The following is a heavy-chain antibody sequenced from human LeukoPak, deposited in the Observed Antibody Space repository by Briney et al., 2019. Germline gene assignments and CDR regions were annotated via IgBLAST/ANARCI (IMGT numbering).Heavy chain of an antibody. Sequence: GASVKVSCKASGYTFTSYDINSVGQATGQGVEWMGWMNTNSGNTGYAQKFQGRVTMTRNTTISTAYMELSRLRSEDTAVYYCERGMRSGSSTTIYFDYSGQGTLVTVYS. J-gene: IGHJ4*02. D-gene: IGHD1-26*01. CDR1: GYTFTSYD. CDR3: ERGMRSGSSTTIYFDY. V-gene: IGHV1-8*01. CDR2: MNTNSGNT.